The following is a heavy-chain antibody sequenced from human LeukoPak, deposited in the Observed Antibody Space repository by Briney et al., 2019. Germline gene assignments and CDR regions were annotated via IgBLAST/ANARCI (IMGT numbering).Heavy chain of an antibody. J-gene: IGHJ4*02. CDR1: GDSVSSNSAA. CDR2: TYYRSKWYN. V-gene: IGHV6-1*01. CDR3: AREDNPEPDPQYSSGWYNLQAYYFDY. D-gene: IGHD6-19*01. Sequence: SQTLSHTCAISGDSVSSNSAAWNWIRQSPSRGLEWLGRTYYRSKWYNDYAVSVKSRITINPDTSKNQFSLQLNSVTPEDTAVYYCAREDNPEPDPQYSSGWYNLQAYYFDYWGQGTLVTVSS.